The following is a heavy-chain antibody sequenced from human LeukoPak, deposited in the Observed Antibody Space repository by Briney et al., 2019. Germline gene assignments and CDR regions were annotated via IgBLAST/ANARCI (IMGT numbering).Heavy chain of an antibody. J-gene: IGHJ4*02. V-gene: IGHV5-51*01. Sequence: GESLKISCKGSGYSFTSYWIGWVRQMPGKGLEWLGIIYLGDSDTRYSPSFQGQVTISADKSINTAYLQWNSLKASDTAMYYCARRSGSYLSPVDYWGQGTLVTVSS. CDR2: IYLGDSDT. CDR3: ARRSGSYLSPVDY. CDR1: GYSFTSYW. D-gene: IGHD1-26*01.